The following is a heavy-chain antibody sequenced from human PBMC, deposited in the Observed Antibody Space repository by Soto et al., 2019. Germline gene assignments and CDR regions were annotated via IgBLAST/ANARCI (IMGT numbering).Heavy chain of an antibody. CDR2: INHSGST. CDR1: GGSFSGYY. D-gene: IGHD3-3*01. CDR3: ARGRSYEAGFLEWFDNWFDP. J-gene: IGHJ5*02. V-gene: IGHV4-34*01. Sequence: SETLSLTCAVYGGSFSGYYWSWIRQPPGKGLEWIGEINHSGSTNYNPSLKSRVTISVDTSKNQFSLKMSSVTAADTAVYYCARGRSYEAGFLEWFDNWFDPWGQGTLVTVSS.